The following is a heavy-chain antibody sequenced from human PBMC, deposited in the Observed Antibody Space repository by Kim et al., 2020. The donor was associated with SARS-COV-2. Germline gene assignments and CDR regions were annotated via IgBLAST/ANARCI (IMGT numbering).Heavy chain of an antibody. V-gene: IGHV3-48*03. J-gene: IGHJ4*02. CDR3: ARDNVGWFGESPFDY. Sequence: DSVKGRFTISRDNAKNSLYLQMNSLRAEDTAVYYCARDNVGWFGESPFDYWGQGTLVTVSS. D-gene: IGHD3-10*01.